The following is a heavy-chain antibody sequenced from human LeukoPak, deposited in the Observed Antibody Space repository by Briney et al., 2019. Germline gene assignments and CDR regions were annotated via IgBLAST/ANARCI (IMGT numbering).Heavy chain of an antibody. V-gene: IGHV4-39*01. J-gene: IGHJ5*02. CDR1: GGSISSSSYY. D-gene: IGHD3-9*01. CDR2: IYYSGST. CDR3: ARRTDYDILTGFAPNWFDP. Sequence: SETLSLTCTVSGGSISSSSYYWGWIRQPPGKGLEWIGSIYYSGSTYYNPSLKSRVTISVDTSKNQFSLKLSPVTAADTAVYYCARRTDYDILTGFAPNWFDPWGQGTLVTVSS.